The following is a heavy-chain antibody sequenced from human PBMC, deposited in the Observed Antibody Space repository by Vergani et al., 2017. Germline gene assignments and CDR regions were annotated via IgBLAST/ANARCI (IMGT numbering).Heavy chain of an antibody. Sequence: QVQLVQSGTEVKKPGASVKVSCKASGYTFTNYGINWVRQAPGQGLEWVGWIRNYNGNTNYAQKFQGRVTMSTDTSTSTAYLEVRSLTSDDTAVYFGAREAALGNWFDPWGQGTLVTVSS. D-gene: IGHD7-27*01. CDR1: GYTFTNYG. CDR3: AREAALGNWFDP. V-gene: IGHV1-18*04. J-gene: IGHJ5*02. CDR2: IRNYNGNT.